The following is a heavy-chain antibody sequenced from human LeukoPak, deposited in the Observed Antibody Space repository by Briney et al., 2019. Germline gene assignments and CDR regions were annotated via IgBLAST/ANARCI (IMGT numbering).Heavy chain of an antibody. CDR1: GFTFGSYW. CDR2: IKQDGSDK. CDR3: ARGYGDSIHFDY. V-gene: IGHV3-7*04. D-gene: IGHD4-17*01. Sequence: GGSLRLSCAASGFTFGSYWMNWVRQAPGKGLEWVANIKQDGSDKYYVDSVKGRFTISRDNAKISLFLQMNSLRAEDTAVYYCARGYGDSIHFDYWGQGTPVTVSS. J-gene: IGHJ4*02.